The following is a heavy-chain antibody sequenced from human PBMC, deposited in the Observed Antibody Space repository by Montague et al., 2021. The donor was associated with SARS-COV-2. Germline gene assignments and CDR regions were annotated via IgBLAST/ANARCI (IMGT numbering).Heavy chain of an antibody. CDR3: ARYGTNYYDSSGFIDY. Sequence: SLRLSCAASGFTVSSNYMSWVRQAPGKGLEWVSVIYSGGSTYYADSVKGRFTISRDNSKNTLYLQMNSLRAEDTAVYYCARYGTNYYDSSGFIDYWGQGTLVTVSS. CDR2: IYSGGST. J-gene: IGHJ4*02. D-gene: IGHD3-22*01. V-gene: IGHV3-66*01. CDR1: GFTVSSNY.